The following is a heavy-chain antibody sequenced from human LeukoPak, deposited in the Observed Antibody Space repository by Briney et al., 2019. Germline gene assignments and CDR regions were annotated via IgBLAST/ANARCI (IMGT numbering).Heavy chain of an antibody. CDR3: ARDSCKYYGSGSLKGCWFDP. V-gene: IGHV1-69*05. D-gene: IGHD3-10*01. J-gene: IGHJ5*02. Sequence: ASVKVSCKASGGTFSSYAISWVRQAPGQGLEWMGGIIPIFGTANYAQKFQGRVTITTDESTSTAYMELSSLRSEDTAVYYCARDSCKYYGSGSLKGCWFDPWGQGTLVTVSS. CDR2: IIPIFGTA. CDR1: GGTFSSYA.